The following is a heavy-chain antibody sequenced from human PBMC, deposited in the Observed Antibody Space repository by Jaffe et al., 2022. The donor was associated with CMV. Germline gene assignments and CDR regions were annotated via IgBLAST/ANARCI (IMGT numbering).Heavy chain of an antibody. V-gene: IGHV3-33*08. CDR3: ARDRGYSYGLTGRYAFDI. J-gene: IGHJ3*02. CDR1: GFTFSSYG. D-gene: IGHD5-18*01. Sequence: QVQLVESGGGVVQPGRSLRLSCAASGFTFSSYGMHWVRQAPGKGLEWVAVIWYDGSNKYYADSVKGRFTISRDNSKNTLYLQMNSLRAEDTAVYYCARDRGYSYGLTGRYAFDIWGQGTMVTVSS. CDR2: IWYDGSNK.